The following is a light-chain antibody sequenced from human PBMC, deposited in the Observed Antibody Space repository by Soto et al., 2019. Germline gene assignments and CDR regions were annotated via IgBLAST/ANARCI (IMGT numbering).Light chain of an antibody. CDR2: ENN. J-gene: IGLJ2*01. CDR1: SSNIGNNY. Sequence: QSVLTQPPSVSAAPGQKVTISCSGSSSNIGNNYVSWYQQLPGTAPKLLIYENNKRPSGIPDRFSGSKSGTSATLGITGLQTGDEADYHCGTWDTSLSVGVFGGGTKVTVL. CDR3: GTWDTSLSVGV. V-gene: IGLV1-51*02.